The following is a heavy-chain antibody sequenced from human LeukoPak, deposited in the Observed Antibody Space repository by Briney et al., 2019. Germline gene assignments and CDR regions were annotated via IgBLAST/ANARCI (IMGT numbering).Heavy chain of an antibody. Sequence: SETLSLTCTVSGGSISITRYYWGWIRQPPGKGLEWIASMYSSGTTYYNPSLKSRVTISVDTSKNQFSLKLSSVSAADTAVYYCARGPPDCSSTSCYAFDAFDIWGQGTMVTVSS. CDR1: GGSISITRYY. V-gene: IGHV4-39*07. CDR3: ARGPPDCSSTSCYAFDAFDI. D-gene: IGHD2-2*01. CDR2: MYSSGTT. J-gene: IGHJ3*02.